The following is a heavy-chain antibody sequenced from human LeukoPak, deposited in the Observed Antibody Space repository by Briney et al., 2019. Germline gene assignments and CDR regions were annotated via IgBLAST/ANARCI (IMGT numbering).Heavy chain of an antibody. Sequence: PSETLSLTCAVYGGSFSGYYWSWIRQPPGKALEWIGEINHSGSTNYNPSLKSRVTISVDTSKNQFSLKLSSVTAADTAVYYCARGKYYYGSGRRGWFDPWGQGTLVTVSS. CDR1: GGSFSGYY. J-gene: IGHJ5*02. CDR3: ARGKYYYGSGRRGWFDP. D-gene: IGHD3-10*01. CDR2: INHSGST. V-gene: IGHV4-34*01.